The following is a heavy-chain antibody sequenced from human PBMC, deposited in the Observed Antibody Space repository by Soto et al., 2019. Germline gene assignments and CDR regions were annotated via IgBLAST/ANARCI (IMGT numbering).Heavy chain of an antibody. CDR3: ARGLIAAAGNHWFDP. V-gene: IGHV4-39*07. D-gene: IGHD6-13*01. Sequence: SETLSLTCTVSGGSISSGDYYWSWIRQPPGKGLEWIGEINHSGSTNYNPSLKSRVTISVDTSKNQFSLKLSSVTAADTAVYYCARGLIAAAGNHWFDPWAQRTLVTVSS. CDR2: INHSGST. J-gene: IGHJ5*02. CDR1: GGSISSGDYY.